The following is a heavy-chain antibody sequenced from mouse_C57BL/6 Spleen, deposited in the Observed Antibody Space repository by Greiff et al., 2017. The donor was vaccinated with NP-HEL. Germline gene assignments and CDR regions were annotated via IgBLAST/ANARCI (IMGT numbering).Heavy chain of an antibody. CDR2: IRNKANGYTT. CDR1: GFTFTDYY. J-gene: IGHJ2*01. V-gene: IGHV7-3*01. CDR3: ARSNSFFDY. Sequence: EVKLVESGGGLVQPGGSLSLSCAASGFTFTDYYMSWVRQPPGKALEWLGFIRNKANGYTTEYSASVKGRFTISRDNSQSILYLQMNALRAEDSATYYCARSNSFFDYWGQGTTLTVSS.